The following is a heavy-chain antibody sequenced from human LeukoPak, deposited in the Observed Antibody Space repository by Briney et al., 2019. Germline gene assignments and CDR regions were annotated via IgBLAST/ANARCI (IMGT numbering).Heavy chain of an antibody. V-gene: IGHV3-48*03. CDR2: ISSSGSTI. CDR1: GFTFSSSA. J-gene: IGHJ4*02. D-gene: IGHD3-22*01. CDR3: ARDIYYDSSGYYGSVY. Sequence: GGSLRLSCAASGFTFSSSAMNWVRQAPGKGLEWVSYISSSGSTIYYADSVKGRFTISRDNAKNSLYLQMNSLRAEDTAVYYCARDIYYDSSGYYGSVYWGQGTLVTVSS.